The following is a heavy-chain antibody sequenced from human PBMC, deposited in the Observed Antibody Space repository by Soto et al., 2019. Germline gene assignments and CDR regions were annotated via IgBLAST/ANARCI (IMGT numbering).Heavy chain of an antibody. CDR3: ARDAYDRGSLDY. CDR2: IIPMFNTT. J-gene: IGHJ4*02. V-gene: IGHV1-69*01. Sequence: QVQLVQSGAEVKKPGSSVKVSCKASGGNFSTHAISWVRQAPGQGLVWMGGIIPMFNTTISAQKFQGRVTITADEYTSTAYMELGSLRSEDTDVYYCARDAYDRGSLDYWGQGTLVTVSS. CDR1: GGNFSTHA. D-gene: IGHD3-22*01.